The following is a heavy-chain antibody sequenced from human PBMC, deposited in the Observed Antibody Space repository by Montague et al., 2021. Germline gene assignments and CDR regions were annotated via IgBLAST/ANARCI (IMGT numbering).Heavy chain of an antibody. CDR3: ARKGTNWDY. CDR1: GDSINFYY. J-gene: IGHJ4*02. Sequence: SETLSLTCTVSGDSINFYYWSWIRQPPGKGLEWIGYAYYTGTTNYNPSLKSRVTISVDTSRNQFFLNVNSVTAADTAVYYCARKGTNWDYWGQGTLVTVSS. D-gene: IGHD2-8*01. V-gene: IGHV4-59*01. CDR2: AYYTGTT.